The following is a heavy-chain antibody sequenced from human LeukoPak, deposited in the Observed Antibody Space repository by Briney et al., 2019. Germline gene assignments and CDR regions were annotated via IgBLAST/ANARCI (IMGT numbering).Heavy chain of an antibody. CDR1: GFTFNNYE. Sequence: GGSLRLSCAASGFTFNNYEVNWFRQAPGKGLEWVSAISGSGGSTYYADSVKGRFTISRDNSKNTLYLQMNSLRAEDTAVYYCAKERTTVTTYFDYWGQGTLVTVSS. V-gene: IGHV3-23*01. J-gene: IGHJ4*02. CDR2: ISGSGGST. D-gene: IGHD4-17*01. CDR3: AKERTTVTTYFDY.